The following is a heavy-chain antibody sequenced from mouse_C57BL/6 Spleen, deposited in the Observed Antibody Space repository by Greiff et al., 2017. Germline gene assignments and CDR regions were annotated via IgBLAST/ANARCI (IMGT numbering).Heavy chain of an antibody. D-gene: IGHD2-3*01. CDR1: GYAFSSYW. V-gene: IGHV1-80*01. J-gene: IGHJ2*01. Sequence: QVQLQQSGAELVKPGASVKISCKASGYAFSSYWMNWVKQRPGKGLEWIGQINPGAGDTNYNGKFKGKATLTADKSSSTAYLQRSSLTSEDSAVYFWARSGEGYYYLDYWGQGTTLTVSS. CDR3: ARSGEGYYYLDY. CDR2: INPGAGDT.